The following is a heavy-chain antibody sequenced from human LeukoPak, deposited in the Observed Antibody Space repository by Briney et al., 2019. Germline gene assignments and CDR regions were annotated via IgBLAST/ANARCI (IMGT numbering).Heavy chain of an antibody. CDR3: TTRFRDGLDI. V-gene: IGHV3-74*01. J-gene: IGHJ3*02. CDR2: ISGAGGST. CDR1: GFSFSSSW. Sequence: GGSLRLSCAASGFSFSSSWVHWVRQAPGKGLVWVSRISGAGGSTEYADSVKGRFAIFRDNAKNTLYLQMSSLRAEDTAGYYGTTRFRDGLDIWGQGTMVTVSS.